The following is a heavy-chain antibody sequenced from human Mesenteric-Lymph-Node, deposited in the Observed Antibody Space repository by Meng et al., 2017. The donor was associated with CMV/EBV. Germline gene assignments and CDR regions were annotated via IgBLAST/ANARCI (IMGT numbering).Heavy chain of an antibody. CDR3: ARTSGRIPAASLFDY. D-gene: IGHD2-2*01. Sequence: SETLSLTCTVSGASVSTYYRSWIRRPPGKGLEWIGYIYYSGSTNYNPSLKSRVTISVDTSKNQFSLKLSSVTAADTAVYYCARTSGRIPAASLFDYWGQGTLVTVSS. V-gene: IGHV4-59*02. CDR1: GASVSTYY. CDR2: IYYSGST. J-gene: IGHJ4*02.